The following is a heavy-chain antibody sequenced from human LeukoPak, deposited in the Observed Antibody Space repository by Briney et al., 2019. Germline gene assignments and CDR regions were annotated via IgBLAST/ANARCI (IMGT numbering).Heavy chain of an antibody. CDR3: ARAVYGSGGYYFDY. CDR2: ISYDGSDK. Sequence: GGSLRLSCAASGFTFSSYAMQWVRQAPGKGLEWVAVISYDGSDKNYADSVKVRFTISRDNYKPTLYLKMNSLRADDTAVYYCARAVYGSGGYYFDYWGQGTLVIVSS. V-gene: IGHV3-30*04. CDR1: GFTFSSYA. D-gene: IGHD6-19*01. J-gene: IGHJ4*02.